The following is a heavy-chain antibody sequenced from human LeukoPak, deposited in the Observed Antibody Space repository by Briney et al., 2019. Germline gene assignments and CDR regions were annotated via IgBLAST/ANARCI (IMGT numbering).Heavy chain of an antibody. J-gene: IGHJ4*02. V-gene: IGHV1-69*13. Sequence: ASVKVSYKASGGTFSSYAISWVRQAPGQGLEWMGGIIPIFGTANYAQKFQGRVTITADESTSTAYMELGSLRSEDTAVYYCASGIVATLSEGTFDYWGQGTLVTVSS. D-gene: IGHD5-12*01. CDR2: IIPIFGTA. CDR1: GGTFSSYA. CDR3: ASGIVATLSEGTFDY.